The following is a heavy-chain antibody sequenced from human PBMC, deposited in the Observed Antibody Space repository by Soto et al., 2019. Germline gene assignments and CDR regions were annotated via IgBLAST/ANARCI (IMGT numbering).Heavy chain of an antibody. CDR2: ISSSGSTI. V-gene: IGHV3-11*01. CDR1: GLTFSDYY. Sequence: LRLSCAASGLTFSDYYMSWIRQAPGKGLEWVSYISSSGSTIYYADSVKGRFTISRDNAKNSLYLQMNSLRAEDTAVYYCARDGDQWLRFDYWGQGTLVTVSS. D-gene: IGHD5-12*01. J-gene: IGHJ4*02. CDR3: ARDGDQWLRFDY.